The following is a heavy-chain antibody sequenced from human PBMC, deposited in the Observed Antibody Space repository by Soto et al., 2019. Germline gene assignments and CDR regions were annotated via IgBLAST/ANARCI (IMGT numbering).Heavy chain of an antibody. CDR3: ARGVGYCSGGSCSFDY. Sequence: ASVKVSCKASGYTFTSYDINWVRQATGQGLEWMGWMNPNSGNTGYAQKFQGRVTMTRNTSISTAYMELSSLRSEDTAVYYCARGVGYCSGGSCSFDYWGQGTLVTVSS. CDR2: MNPNSGNT. CDR1: GYTFTSYD. V-gene: IGHV1-8*01. J-gene: IGHJ4*02. D-gene: IGHD2-15*01.